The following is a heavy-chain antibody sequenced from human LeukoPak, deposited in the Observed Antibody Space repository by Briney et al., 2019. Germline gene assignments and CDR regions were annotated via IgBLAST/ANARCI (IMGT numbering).Heavy chain of an antibody. Sequence: ASVKVSCKASGYTFTSYYMHWVRQAPGQGLEWMGIINPSGGSTSYAQKFQGRVTMTRDTSTSTAYMELRSLRSDDTAVYYCARGRYCSSTSCYKVYYYYMDVWGKGTTVTVSS. CDR2: INPSGGST. V-gene: IGHV1-46*01. CDR1: GYTFTSYY. D-gene: IGHD2-2*02. CDR3: ARGRYCSSTSCYKVYYYYMDV. J-gene: IGHJ6*03.